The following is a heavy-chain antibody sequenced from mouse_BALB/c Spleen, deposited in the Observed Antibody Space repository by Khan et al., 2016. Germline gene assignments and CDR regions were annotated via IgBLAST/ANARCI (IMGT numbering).Heavy chain of an antibody. V-gene: IGHV14-4*02. J-gene: IGHJ3*01. CDR1: GFNIKDYY. CDR2: IDPENGDT. Sequence: VQLQQSGAELVRSGASVKLSCTASGFNIKDYYMHWVKQRPEQGLEWIGWIDPENGDTEYAPKFKGKATMTADTSSNTAYLQLSSLTSGDTAVYDCNAGAWFAYWGQGTLVTVSA. CDR3: NAGAWFAY.